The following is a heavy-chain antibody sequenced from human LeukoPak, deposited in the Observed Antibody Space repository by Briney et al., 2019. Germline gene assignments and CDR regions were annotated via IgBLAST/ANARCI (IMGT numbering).Heavy chain of an antibody. Sequence: SGGSLRLSCAASGLTFSSYWMHWVRQAPGKGLVWVSRINSDGSSTSYADSVKGRFTISRDNAKNTLYLQMNSLRAEDTAVYYCARAGGGTSSGSYFFVYWGQGTLVTVSS. D-gene: IGHD3-10*01. J-gene: IGHJ4*02. CDR1: GLTFSSYW. V-gene: IGHV3-74*01. CDR2: INSDGSST. CDR3: ARAGGGTSSGSYFFVY.